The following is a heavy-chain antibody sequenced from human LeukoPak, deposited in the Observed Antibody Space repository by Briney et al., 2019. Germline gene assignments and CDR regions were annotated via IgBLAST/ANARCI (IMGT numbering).Heavy chain of an antibody. CDR1: GFTFSSCA. V-gene: IGHV3-30-3*01. CDR2: ISYDGSNK. D-gene: IGHD3-3*01. J-gene: IGHJ4*02. Sequence: PGRSLRLSCAASGFTFSSCAMHWVRQAPGKGLEWVAIISYDGSNKDYADSVKGRFTISRDNSKNTLYLQMNSLRAEDTAVYHCARDPNDGDFWSGYSYYFDYWGQGTLVTVSS. CDR3: ARDPNDGDFWSGYSYYFDY.